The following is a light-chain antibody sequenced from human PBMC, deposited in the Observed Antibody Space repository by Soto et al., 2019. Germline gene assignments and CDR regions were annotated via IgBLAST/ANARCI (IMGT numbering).Light chain of an antibody. J-gene: IGKJ4*01. CDR1: QDIHNR. CDR3: QQYDDYPLT. V-gene: IGKV1D-16*01. Sequence: DIYMTQSPSSLSASVGDRVIITCRASQDIHNRLGWYQQKPEKARKSLIYRASNLQSGVPSRFIGWGSGTAFTLTINNLQPEDFATYFCQQYDDYPLTFGGGTKVDFK. CDR2: RAS.